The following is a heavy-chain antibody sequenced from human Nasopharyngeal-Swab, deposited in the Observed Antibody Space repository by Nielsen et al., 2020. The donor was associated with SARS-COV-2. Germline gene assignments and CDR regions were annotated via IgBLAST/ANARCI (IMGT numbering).Heavy chain of an antibody. D-gene: IGHD3-3*01. CDR1: GGSISSGGYY. CDR2: IYYSGST. V-gene: IGHV4-31*11. Sequence: SETLSLTCAVSGGSISSGGYYWSWIRQHPGKGLEWIGDIYYSGSTYYNPSLKSRVTLSLDASKNQFSLKLSSVTAADTALYYCARDLMSGYLPSVYFDPWGQGTLVTVSS. J-gene: IGHJ5*02. CDR3: ARDLMSGYLPSVYFDP.